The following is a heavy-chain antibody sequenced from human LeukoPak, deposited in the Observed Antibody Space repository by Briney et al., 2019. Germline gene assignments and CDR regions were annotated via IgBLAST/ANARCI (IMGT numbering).Heavy chain of an antibody. CDR2: ISAYNGNT. CDR1: GYTFTSYG. J-gene: IGHJ4*02. Sequence: ASVKVSCKASGYTFTSYGISWVRQAPGQGLEWMGWISAYNGNTNYAQKVQGRVTMTTDTSTSTAYMELRSLRSDDTAVYYCAREGGGDSSGYYGYWGQGTLVTVSS. CDR3: AREGGGDSSGYYGY. D-gene: IGHD3-22*01. V-gene: IGHV1-18*01.